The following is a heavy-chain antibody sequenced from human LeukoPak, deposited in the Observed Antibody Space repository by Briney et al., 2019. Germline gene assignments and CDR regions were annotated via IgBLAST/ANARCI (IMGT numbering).Heavy chain of an antibody. V-gene: IGHV5-51*01. Sequence: GESLKISCKGSGYSFTSYWIGWVRQMPGKGLEWMGIIYPGDSDTRYSPSFQGQVTISADKSISTAYLQWSSLKASDTAMYCCARGGIDFWSGYYAREFDYWGQGTLVTVSS. J-gene: IGHJ4*02. CDR1: GYSFTSYW. CDR2: IYPGDSDT. CDR3: ARGGIDFWSGYYAREFDY. D-gene: IGHD3-3*01.